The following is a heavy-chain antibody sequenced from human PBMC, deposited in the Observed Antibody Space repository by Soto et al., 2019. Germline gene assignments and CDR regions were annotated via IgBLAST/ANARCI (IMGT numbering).Heavy chain of an antibody. CDR3: VRPRPSGENYGMDV. CDR1: GLTVSHNY. Sequence: GGSLRLSCVASGLTVSHNYMSWVRQAPEMGLEWVSILYTEGTTYYADSVKGRFTISRDSSKNTLFLQMDSLRAEDTAVYYCVRPRPSGENYGMDVWGQGTTVTVSS. CDR2: LYTEGTT. D-gene: IGHD3-16*01. J-gene: IGHJ6*02. V-gene: IGHV3-53*01.